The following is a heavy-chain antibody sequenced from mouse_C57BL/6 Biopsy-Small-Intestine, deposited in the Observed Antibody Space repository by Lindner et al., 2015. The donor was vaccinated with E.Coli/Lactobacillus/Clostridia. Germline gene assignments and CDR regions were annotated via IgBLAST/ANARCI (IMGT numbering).Heavy chain of an antibody. V-gene: IGHV1-26*01. CDR1: GYMFTDYY. J-gene: IGHJ3*01. CDR3: AREGLAWFAY. D-gene: IGHD3-3*01. CDR2: INPNNGGT. Sequence: VQLQESGPELVKPGASVKISCKASGYMFTDYYMNWVKQSHGKSLEWIGDINPNNGGTRYNQKFKGKASLTVDKSSSTACMELRSLTPDDSAVYYCAREGLAWFAYWGQGTLVTVSA.